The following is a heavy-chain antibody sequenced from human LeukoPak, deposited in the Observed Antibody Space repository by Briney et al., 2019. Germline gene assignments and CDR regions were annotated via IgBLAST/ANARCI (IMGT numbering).Heavy chain of an antibody. D-gene: IGHD4-11*01. Sequence: GGSLRLSCVGSGFTFSSYTMNWVRQAPGKGLEWVSSISISSSYIYYADSVKGRFTISRDNAKNSLYLQMNSLRAEDTAVYYCARDQDYPGRYFDYWGQGTLVTVSS. J-gene: IGHJ4*02. CDR1: GFTFSSYT. CDR2: ISISSSYI. CDR3: ARDQDYPGRYFDY. V-gene: IGHV3-21*01.